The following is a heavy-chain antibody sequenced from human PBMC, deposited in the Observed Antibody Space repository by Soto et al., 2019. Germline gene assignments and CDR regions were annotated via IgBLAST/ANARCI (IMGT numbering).Heavy chain of an antibody. Sequence: SVKVSCKASGGTFSSYAISWVRQAPGQGLEWMGGIIPIFGTANYAQKFQGRVTITADKSTSTAYMELSSLRSEDTAVYYCARGLRVATIGEGGEDYYYYGMDVWGQGTTVTVSS. V-gene: IGHV1-69*06. J-gene: IGHJ6*02. CDR2: IIPIFGTA. CDR3: ARGLRVATIGEGGEDYYYYGMDV. D-gene: IGHD5-12*01. CDR1: GGTFSSYA.